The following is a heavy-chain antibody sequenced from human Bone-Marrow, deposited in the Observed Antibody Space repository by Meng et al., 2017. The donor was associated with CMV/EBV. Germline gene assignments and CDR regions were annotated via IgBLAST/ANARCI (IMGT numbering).Heavy chain of an antibody. D-gene: IGHD6-13*01. CDR3: AREPRIAAAGTKTGGYYYGMDV. J-gene: IGHJ6*02. V-gene: IGHV1-69*04. CDR2: IIPILGIA. Sequence: SVKVSCKASGGTFSSYTISWVRQAPGQGLEWMGRIIPILGIANYAQKFQGRVTITADKSTSTAYMELSRLRSDDTAVYYCAREPRIAAAGTKTGGYYYGMDVWGQGPTVTVYS. CDR1: GGTFSSYT.